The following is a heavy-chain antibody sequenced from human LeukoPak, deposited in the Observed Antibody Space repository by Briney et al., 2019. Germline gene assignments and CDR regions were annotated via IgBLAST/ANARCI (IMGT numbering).Heavy chain of an antibody. D-gene: IGHD1-14*01. J-gene: IGHJ4*01. CDR1: GFSLTTSGVG. V-gene: IGHV2-5*02. Sequence: ESGPSLVKPTQTLTLTCTFSGFSLTTSGVGVGWIRQPPGKALEWIALIYWDDDKRYRPSLRSRLTITKDTSKNQVVLTMTNMDPVDTATYCCAHSPEYKRKAHFDSWGHGTLVTVSS. CDR3: AHSPEYKRKAHFDS. CDR2: IYWDDDK.